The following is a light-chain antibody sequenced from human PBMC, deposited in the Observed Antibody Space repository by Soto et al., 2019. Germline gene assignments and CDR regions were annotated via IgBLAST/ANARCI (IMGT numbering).Light chain of an antibody. CDR2: DAS. Sequence: EIVLTQSPATLSLSPGERATLSCRASQSVSSYLAWYQQKPGQAPRLLIYDASNRATGIPARFSGSGFGTDFTLTISSLEPEDFAVYYCQQRVVLGGGTKVEIK. V-gene: IGKV3-11*01. CDR1: QSVSSY. CDR3: QQRVV. J-gene: IGKJ4*01.